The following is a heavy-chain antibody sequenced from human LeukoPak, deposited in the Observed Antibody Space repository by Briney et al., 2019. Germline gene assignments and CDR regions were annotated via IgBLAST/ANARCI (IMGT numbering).Heavy chain of an antibody. CDR3: AGENPDYYYGMDV. Sequence: ASVKVSCKASGYTFTGYYIHWVRQAPGQGLEGVGWINPNNGGTNYAKKFQGRVTMTRDTSISTAYMDLSRLRSDDTVVYYCAGENPDYYYGMDVWGQGTTVTVSS. J-gene: IGHJ6*02. CDR2: INPNNGGT. CDR1: GYTFTGYY. V-gene: IGHV1-2*02.